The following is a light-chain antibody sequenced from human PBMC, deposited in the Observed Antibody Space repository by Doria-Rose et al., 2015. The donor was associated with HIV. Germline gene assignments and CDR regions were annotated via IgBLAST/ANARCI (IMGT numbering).Light chain of an antibody. CDR1: QTVSTY. V-gene: IGKV1-39*01. Sequence: TQPPSSLSASIGGRVTITCRASQTVSTYLNWFQQEPGKAPKLLIYAASRLQSGVPSRFSGSGSGTDFTLTISGLQPGDFATYYCQQTYSSPPWTFGQGTKVEMK. CDR2: AAS. J-gene: IGKJ1*01. CDR3: QQTYSSPPWT.